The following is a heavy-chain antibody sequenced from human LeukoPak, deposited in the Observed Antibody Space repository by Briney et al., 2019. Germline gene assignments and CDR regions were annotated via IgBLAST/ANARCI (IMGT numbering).Heavy chain of an antibody. Sequence: PGGSLRLSCAASGFTFNSYAMSWVRQAPGKGLEWVSAISDSGGRTYYADSVKGRFTVSRDNSKNTLYLQLDSLRAEDTAVYYCAKRPPLYYWGQGTLVTVSS. CDR3: AKRPPLYY. D-gene: IGHD1-14*01. J-gene: IGHJ4*02. V-gene: IGHV3-23*01. CDR1: GFTFNSYA. CDR2: ISDSGGRT.